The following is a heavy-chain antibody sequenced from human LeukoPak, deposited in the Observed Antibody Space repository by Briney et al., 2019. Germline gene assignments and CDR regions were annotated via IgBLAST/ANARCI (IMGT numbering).Heavy chain of an antibody. V-gene: IGHV1-18*01. CDR2: INSYNGHT. D-gene: IGHD6-19*01. Sequence: ASVKVSCKTSGYTFTSYSITWVRQAPGQGLECMGWINSYNGHTSYAQKSQGRVSMTTDTSTSTVYMEVKSLRSDDTAVYYCARVGQWHGFDHWGQGTLVSVSS. CDR3: ARVGQWHGFDH. J-gene: IGHJ4*02. CDR1: GYTFTSYS.